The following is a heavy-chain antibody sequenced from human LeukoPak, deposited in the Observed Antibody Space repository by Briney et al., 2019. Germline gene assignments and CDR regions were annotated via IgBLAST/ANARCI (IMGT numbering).Heavy chain of an antibody. J-gene: IGHJ6*03. Sequence: PSETLSLTCTVSGGSISSYYWSWIRQPAGKGLEWIGRIYTSGSTNYNPSLKSRVTMSVDTSKNQFSLKLSSVTAADTAVYYCAREGSSSSYYYYYMDVWGKGTTVTVSS. CDR1: GGSISSYY. CDR2: IYTSGST. D-gene: IGHD6-6*01. V-gene: IGHV4-4*07. CDR3: AREGSSSSYYYYYMDV.